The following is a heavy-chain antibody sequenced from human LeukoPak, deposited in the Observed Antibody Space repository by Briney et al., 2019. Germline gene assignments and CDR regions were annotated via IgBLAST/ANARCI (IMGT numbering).Heavy chain of an antibody. D-gene: IGHD6-13*01. J-gene: IGHJ4*02. CDR3: ARRGLAAAAGDY. CDR1: GFTFSSYG. V-gene: IGHV3-30*02. Sequence: GGSLRLSCAASGFTFSSYGMHWVRQAPGKGLEWVAFIRYDGSNKYYADSVKGRFTISRDNAKNSLYLQMNSLRAEDTAVYYCARRGLAAAAGDYWGQGTLVTVSS. CDR2: IRYDGSNK.